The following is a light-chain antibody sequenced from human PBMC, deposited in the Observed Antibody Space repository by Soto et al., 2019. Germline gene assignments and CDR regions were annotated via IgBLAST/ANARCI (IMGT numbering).Light chain of an antibody. CDR2: EVS. CDR1: SSDVGRYNY. CDR3: SSYAGSNKLV. Sequence: QSALTQPPSASGSPGQSVTISCTGTSSDVGRYNYVSWYQQNPGKVPKLIIYEVSKRPSGVPDRFSGSKSGNTASLTVSGLQAEDEADYYCSSYAGSNKLVFGGGTKVTVL. J-gene: IGLJ3*02. V-gene: IGLV2-8*01.